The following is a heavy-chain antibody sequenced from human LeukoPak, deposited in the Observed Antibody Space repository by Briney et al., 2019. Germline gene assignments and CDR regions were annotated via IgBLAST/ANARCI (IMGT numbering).Heavy chain of an antibody. CDR1: GGSFSGYY. V-gene: IGHV4-34*01. CDR2: INHSGST. J-gene: IGHJ4*02. Sequence: PSETLSLTCAVYGGSFSGYYWSWIRQPPGKGLEWIGEINHSGSTNYNPSLKSRVTISVDTSKNQFSLKLSSVTAADTAVYYCARVTPYYPFDYWGQGTLVTVSS. CDR3: ARVTPYYPFDY. D-gene: IGHD3-10*01.